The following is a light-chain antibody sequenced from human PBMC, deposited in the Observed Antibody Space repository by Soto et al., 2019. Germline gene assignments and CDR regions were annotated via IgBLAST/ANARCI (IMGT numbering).Light chain of an antibody. CDR3: HQYAWSPLT. CDR2: DAS. J-gene: IGKJ5*01. Sequence: IVLTQSPGTLSLSPGERATLSCRASQSVPKSYLAWYQQRPGQAPRLLIYDASNRATGIPERFSGSESGTDFTLTISRLEDEDFAVYFCHQYAWSPLTFGQGTRLEIK. V-gene: IGKV3-20*01. CDR1: QSVPKSY.